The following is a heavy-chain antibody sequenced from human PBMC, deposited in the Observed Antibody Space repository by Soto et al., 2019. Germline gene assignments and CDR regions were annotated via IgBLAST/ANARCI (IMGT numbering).Heavy chain of an antibody. CDR2: IYYSGFT. Sequence: QVQLQESGPGLVKPSQTLSLTCTVSGDSISGPGYYWSWIRQHPGKGLEWIGYIYYSGFTYYNPSLNGRAPISVDTSKNQSSLMLSSVPAADTAVYLCACAGPHSNSWHQFDPWGPGTLVTVSS. J-gene: IGHJ5*02. CDR3: ACAGPHSNSWHQFDP. CDR1: GDSISGPGYY. D-gene: IGHD6-13*01. V-gene: IGHV4-31*03.